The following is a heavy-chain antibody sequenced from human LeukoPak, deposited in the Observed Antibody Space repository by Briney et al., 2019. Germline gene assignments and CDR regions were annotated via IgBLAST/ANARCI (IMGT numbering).Heavy chain of an antibody. CDR2: MNQHGSEK. V-gene: IGHV3-7*01. CDR1: GFSFSDYW. D-gene: IGHD4-17*01. J-gene: IGHJ4*02. Sequence: PGGSLRLSCAASGFSFSDYWMSWVRQAPGRGLEWVANMNQHGSEKYYDDSVKGRFTIFRDNAENSVYLQMNSLRAEDTAVYYCASTTVTGYWGQGTLVTVSS. CDR3: ASTTVTGY.